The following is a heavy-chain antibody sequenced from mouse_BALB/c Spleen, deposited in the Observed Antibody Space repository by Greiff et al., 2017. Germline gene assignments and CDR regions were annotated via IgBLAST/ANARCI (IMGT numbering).Heavy chain of an antibody. Sequence: EVQRVESGGGLVKPGGSLKLSCAASGFAFSSYDMSWVRQTPEKRLEWVAYISSGGGSTYYPDTVKGRFTISRDNAKNTLYLQMSSLKSEDTAMYYCARHGYGSSSWFAYWGQGTLVTVSA. CDR1: GFAFSSYD. V-gene: IGHV5-12-1*01. CDR3: ARHGYGSSSWFAY. D-gene: IGHD1-1*01. CDR2: ISSGGGST. J-gene: IGHJ3*01.